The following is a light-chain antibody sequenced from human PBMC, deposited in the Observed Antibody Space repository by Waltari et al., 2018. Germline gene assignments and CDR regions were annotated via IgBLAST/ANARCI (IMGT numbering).Light chain of an antibody. J-gene: IGKJ2*01. Sequence: DIQMTQSPSTLSASVGDRVTITSRASQSISSWLAWYQQKPGKAPKLLIYKASSLESGVQSRFSGSGSGTEFTLTISSLQPDDFATYYCQQYNSYSPLFGQGTKLEIK. CDR3: QQYNSYSPL. CDR1: QSISSW. V-gene: IGKV1-5*03. CDR2: KAS.